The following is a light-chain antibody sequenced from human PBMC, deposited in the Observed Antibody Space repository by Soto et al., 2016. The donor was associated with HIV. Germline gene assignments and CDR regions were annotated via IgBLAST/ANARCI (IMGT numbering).Light chain of an antibody. CDR3: WQGTHWPPWT. J-gene: IGKJ1*01. CDR2: KVS. V-gene: IGKV2-30*02. CDR1: QSLVHSDGHTY. Sequence: DFVMTQSPLSLAVTLGQPATISCRSSQSLVHSDGHTYLHWFQQRPGQSPRRLIYKVSNRDSGVPDRFSGSGSGTDFTLKISRVEAEDVGVYYCWQGTHWPPWTLGQGTKVEVK.